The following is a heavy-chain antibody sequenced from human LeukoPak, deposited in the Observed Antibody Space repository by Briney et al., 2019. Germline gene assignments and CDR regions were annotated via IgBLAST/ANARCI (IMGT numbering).Heavy chain of an antibody. D-gene: IGHD1-26*01. CDR1: GFSFNNYA. CDR2: ISGSGDTT. CDR3: ANDIRYSGSYNAFDI. J-gene: IGHJ3*02. V-gene: IGHV3-23*01. Sequence: GNSLRLSCAASGFSFNNYAIHSVRQAPGNGLEWVSAISGSGDTTYYADSLKGRFTISRDNSKNTLYLQMNSLRAEDTAVYYCANDIRYSGSYNAFDIWGQGTMVTVSS.